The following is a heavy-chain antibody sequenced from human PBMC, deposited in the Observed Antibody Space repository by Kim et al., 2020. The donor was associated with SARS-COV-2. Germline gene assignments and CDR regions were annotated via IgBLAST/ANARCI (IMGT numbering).Heavy chain of an antibody. J-gene: IGHJ4*02. CDR2: ISSSSSTI. Sequence: GGSLRPSCAASGFTFSSYSMNWVRQAPGKGLEWVSYISSSSSTIYYADSVKGRFTISKDNAKNSLYLQMNSLRAEDTAVYYCARASPDFNIVVVTRWGQGTLVTVSS. D-gene: IGHD2-21*02. V-gene: IGHV3-48*04. CDR1: GFTFSSYS. CDR3: ARASPDFNIVVVTR.